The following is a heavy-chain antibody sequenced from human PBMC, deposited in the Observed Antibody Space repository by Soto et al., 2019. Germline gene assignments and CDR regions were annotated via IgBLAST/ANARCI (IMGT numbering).Heavy chain of an antibody. CDR1: GFTFSSYG. D-gene: IGHD3-16*01. V-gene: IGHV3-30*18. CDR3: AKLFPPYSSNYAFDI. J-gene: IGHJ3*02. Sequence: PGGSLRLSCAAPGFTFSSYGMHWVRQSPGKGLEWVAVISYDGSNKYYADSVKGRFTISRDNSKNTLYLQMNSLRAEDTAVYYCAKLFPPYSSNYAFDIWGQGTMVTVSS. CDR2: ISYDGSNK.